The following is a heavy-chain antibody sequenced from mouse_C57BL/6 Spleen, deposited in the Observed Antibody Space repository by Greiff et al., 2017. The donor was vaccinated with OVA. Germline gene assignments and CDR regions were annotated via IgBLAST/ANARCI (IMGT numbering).Heavy chain of an antibody. CDR2: ISDGGSYT. CDR3: ARDETGRYFDV. V-gene: IGHV5-4*01. Sequence: VKLEESGGGLVKPGGSLKLSCAASGFTFSSYAMSWVRQTPEKRLEWVATISDGGSYTYYPDNVKGRFTISRDNAKNNLYLQMSQLKSEDTAMYYCARDETGRYFDVWGTGTTVTVSS. J-gene: IGHJ1*03. CDR1: GFTFSSYA.